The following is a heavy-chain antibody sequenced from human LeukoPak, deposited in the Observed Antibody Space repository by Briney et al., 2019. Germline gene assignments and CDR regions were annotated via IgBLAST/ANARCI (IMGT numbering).Heavy chain of an antibody. D-gene: IGHD1-1*01. J-gene: IGHJ4*02. CDR2: IIPIFGTA. V-gene: IGHV1-69*01. Sequence: RASVKVSCKASGGTFSSYAISWVRQAPGQGLEWMGGIIPIFGTANYAQKFQGRVTITADESTSTAYMELSSLRSEDTAVYYCARGHPQLELYLFDYWGQGTLVTVSS. CDR1: GGTFSSYA. CDR3: ARGHPQLELYLFDY.